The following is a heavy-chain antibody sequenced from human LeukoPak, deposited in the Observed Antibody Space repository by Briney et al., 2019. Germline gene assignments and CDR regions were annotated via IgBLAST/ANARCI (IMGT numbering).Heavy chain of an antibody. CDR3: ATSSTPYYDFWSGYDMGAFDI. CDR2: TYYRSKWYN. CDR1: GDSVSSNSAA. J-gene: IGHJ3*02. Sequence: SQTLSLTCAISGDSVSSNSAAWNWIRQSPSRGLEGLGRTYYRSKWYNDYAVSVKSRITINPDTSKNQFSLQLNSVTPEDTAVYYCATSSTPYYDFWSGYDMGAFDIWGQGTMVTVSS. V-gene: IGHV6-1*01. D-gene: IGHD3-3*01.